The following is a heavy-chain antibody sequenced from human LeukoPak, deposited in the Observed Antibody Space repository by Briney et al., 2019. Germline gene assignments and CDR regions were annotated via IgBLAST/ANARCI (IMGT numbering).Heavy chain of an antibody. CDR2: FDPEDGET. Sequence: ASVKVSCKVSGYTLTELSMHWVRRAPGKGLEWMGGFDPEDGETIYAQKFQGRVTMTEDTSTDTAYMELSSLRSEDTAVYYCATAGQAAAGTPVGWDYMDVWGKGTTVTISS. V-gene: IGHV1-24*01. CDR3: ATAGQAAAGTPVGWDYMDV. CDR1: GYTLTELS. J-gene: IGHJ6*03. D-gene: IGHD6-13*01.